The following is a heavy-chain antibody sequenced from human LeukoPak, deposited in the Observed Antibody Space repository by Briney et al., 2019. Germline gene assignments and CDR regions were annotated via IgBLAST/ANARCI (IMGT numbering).Heavy chain of an antibody. V-gene: IGHV3-30*18. D-gene: IGHD6-13*01. J-gene: IGHJ4*02. CDR2: ISYHGGNI. CDR3: TKKKEGSWQQLGDY. Sequence: GRSLRLSCAASGFTFSSYGMHWVRQAPGKGLEWVAVISYHGGNIYYADSVKGRFTISRDNSKNTLYLQMSSLRSEDTAVYYCTKKKEGSWQQLGDYWCQGTLVTVSS. CDR1: GFTFSSYG.